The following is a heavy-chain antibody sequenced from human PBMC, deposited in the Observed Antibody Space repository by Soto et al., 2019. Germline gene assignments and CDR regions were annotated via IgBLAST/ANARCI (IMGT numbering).Heavy chain of an antibody. J-gene: IGHJ6*02. CDR2: ISYDGSNK. D-gene: IGHD3-22*01. CDR3: ARSAPTIRYSSGYYYAPPYYYYGMDV. V-gene: IGHV3-30-3*01. CDR1: GFTFSSYA. Sequence: PGGSLRLSCAASGFTFSSYAMHWVRQAPGKGLEWVAVISYDGSNKYFADSVKGRFTISRDNSKNTLYLQMNSLRAEDTAVYYCARSAPTIRYSSGYYYAPPYYYYGMDVWGQGTTVTVSS.